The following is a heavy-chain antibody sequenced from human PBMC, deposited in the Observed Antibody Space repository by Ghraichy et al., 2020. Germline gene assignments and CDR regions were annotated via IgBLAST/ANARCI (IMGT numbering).Heavy chain of an antibody. Sequence: SETLSLTCAVYGGSLSGYSSNWIRQPPGKGLEWIGEVHHSGSTNYNPSLKSRVTISIDTSRSQFSLRLNSVTAADTATYYCARARVGRTARWAGMDVWGQGTTVIVSS. CDR1: GGSLSGYS. CDR2: VHHSGST. CDR3: ARARVGRTARWAGMDV. D-gene: IGHD4-23*01. V-gene: IGHV4-34*01. J-gene: IGHJ6*02.